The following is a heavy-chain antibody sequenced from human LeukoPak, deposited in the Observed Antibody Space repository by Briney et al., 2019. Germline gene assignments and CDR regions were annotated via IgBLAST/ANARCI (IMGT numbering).Heavy chain of an antibody. V-gene: IGHV4-39*01. D-gene: IGHD1-26*01. CDR3: AGGPRVGATCAFDI. CDR1: GGSISSSSYY. Sequence: PSETLSLTCTVSGGSISSSSYYWGWIRQPPGKGLEWIGSIYYSGSTYYNPSLKSRVTISVDTSKNQFSLKLSSVTAADTAVYYCAGGPRVGATCAFDIWGQGTMVTVSS. CDR2: IYYSGST. J-gene: IGHJ3*02.